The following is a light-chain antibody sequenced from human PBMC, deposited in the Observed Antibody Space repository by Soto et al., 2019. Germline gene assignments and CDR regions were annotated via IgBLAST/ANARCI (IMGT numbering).Light chain of an antibody. CDR3: QQRSNWPLT. V-gene: IGKV3-11*01. J-gene: IGKJ4*01. Sequence: EIVLTQSPGTLSLPPGERATLSCRASQSVSSSLGWYQQKPGQAPRLLIYDASNRATGIPGRFSGSGSGTDFTLTISSLEPEDFAVYYCQQRSNWPLTFGGGTKVEIK. CDR2: DAS. CDR1: QSVSSS.